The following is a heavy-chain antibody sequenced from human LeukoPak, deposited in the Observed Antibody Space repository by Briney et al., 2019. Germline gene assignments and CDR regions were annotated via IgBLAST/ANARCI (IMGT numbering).Heavy chain of an antibody. D-gene: IGHD6-13*01. V-gene: IGHV4-38-2*01. Sequence: SETLSLTCVVSGYSIRNGDYWGWIRQSPGRGLEWIASMYNSVSIHYNPSLKSRVTILVDTSKNEFSLKMRSVTAADTAVYYYARSSSSGLFDYWGQGTMATVSS. CDR3: ARSSSSGLFDY. CDR1: GYSIRNGDY. CDR2: MYNSVSI. J-gene: IGHJ4*02.